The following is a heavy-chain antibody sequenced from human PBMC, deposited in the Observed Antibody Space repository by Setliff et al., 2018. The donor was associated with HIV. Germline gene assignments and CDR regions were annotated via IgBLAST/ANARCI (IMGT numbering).Heavy chain of an antibody. V-gene: IGHV4-39*02. CDR2: IYYSGST. CDR3: ARDWNHYFYYMDV. D-gene: IGHD1-1*01. CDR1: GGSISSSSYY. Sequence: SETLSLTCTVSGGSISSSSYYWAWVRQPPGKGLEWIGSIYYSGSTSYNPSLKSRVTISVDTSKNQFSLKLTSVTAADTAVYYCARDWNHYFYYMDVWGKGTTVTVSS. J-gene: IGHJ6*03.